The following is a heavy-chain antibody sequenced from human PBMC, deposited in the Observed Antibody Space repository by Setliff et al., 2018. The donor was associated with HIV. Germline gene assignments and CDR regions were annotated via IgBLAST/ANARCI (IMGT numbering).Heavy chain of an antibody. J-gene: IGHJ6*03. D-gene: IGHD2-15*01. CDR3: ARDFCGSSCSSGYGYYHYYYMDV. Sequence: GGSLRLSCGASGFSFSSYSMNWVRQAPGKGLEWVSYISPSSTIIYYPDSVKGRFTTSRDNARNSLYLEMNSLRADDTAVYYCARDFCGSSCSSGYGYYHYYYMDVWGKGTTVTVSS. CDR1: GFSFSSYS. V-gene: IGHV3-48*01. CDR2: ISPSSTII.